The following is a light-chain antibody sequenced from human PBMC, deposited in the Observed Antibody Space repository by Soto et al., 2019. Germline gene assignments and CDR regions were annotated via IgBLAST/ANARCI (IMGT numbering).Light chain of an antibody. CDR1: QGISNH. Sequence: IQLTQSPSSLSASVGDRVTITCRASQGISNHLAWYQQKPGKAPKLLIYAASTLQGGVPSRFSGSGSGTDFTLTIGSLQPEDFATYFCQQLHGYPITFGQGTRLEIK. CDR3: QQLHGYPIT. J-gene: IGKJ5*01. CDR2: AAS. V-gene: IGKV1-9*01.